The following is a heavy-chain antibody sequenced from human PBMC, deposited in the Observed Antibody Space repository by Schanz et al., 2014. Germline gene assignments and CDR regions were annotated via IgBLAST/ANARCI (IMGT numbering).Heavy chain of an antibody. D-gene: IGHD6-13*01. CDR3: AKDLAAVGVFDY. Sequence: DVQLVDSGGGLVQPGGSLRLSCAASGFSFSSYTMSWVRQAPGKGLQWVSAISGSGVSTHYADSVKGRFTISRDNSKNTLDLQMNSLRAEDTAIYYCAKDLAAVGVFDYWGQGSLVTVSP. J-gene: IGHJ4*02. CDR2: ISGSGVST. CDR1: GFSFSSYT. V-gene: IGHV3-23*04.